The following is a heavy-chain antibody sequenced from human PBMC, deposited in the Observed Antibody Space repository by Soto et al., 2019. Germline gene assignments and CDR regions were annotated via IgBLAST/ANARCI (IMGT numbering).Heavy chain of an antibody. V-gene: IGHV3-7*03. D-gene: IGHD3-22*01. J-gene: IGHJ6*02. Sequence: GGSLRLSCAASGFTFSSYWMSWVRQAPGKGLEWVANIKQDGSEKYYVDSVKGRFTISRDNAKNSLYLQMNSLRAEDTAVYYCARTYYYDSSSPWDYGMDVWGQGTTVTVSS. CDR1: GFTFSSYW. CDR3: ARTYYYDSSSPWDYGMDV. CDR2: IKQDGSEK.